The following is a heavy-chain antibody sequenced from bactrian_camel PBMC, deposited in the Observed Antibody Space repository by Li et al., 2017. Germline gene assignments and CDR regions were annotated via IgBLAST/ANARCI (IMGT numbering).Heavy chain of an antibody. Sequence: HVQLVESGGGSVQAGGSLRLSCKSSGYTNSRYCTAWFRQAPGNEREGVATMYTGGRATYYADAVQGRFTISQDKAKNTMYLQMNGLKPEDTALYYCAAARVIGRCSVLLGTFARNLVTVWGQGTQVTVS. CDR3: AAARVIGRCSVLLGTFARNLVTV. J-gene: IGHJ4*01. CDR2: MYTGGRAT. D-gene: IGHD2*01. V-gene: IGHV3S1*01. CDR1: GYTNSRYC.